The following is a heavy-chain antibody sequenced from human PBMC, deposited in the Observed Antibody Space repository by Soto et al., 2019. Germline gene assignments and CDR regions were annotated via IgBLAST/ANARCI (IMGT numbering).Heavy chain of an antibody. CDR3: AKGSSHYYYYYMDV. J-gene: IGHJ6*03. CDR2: ISGSGGTT. Sequence: EVQLLESGGGLAQPGGPLRLSCVVSGFTFSSYAMNWVRQAPGKGLEWVSAISGSGGTTYYADSVKGRFTISRDNSKNTLYLQMDSLRAEDMAVYYCAKGSSHYYYYYMDVWDKGTTVTVSS. CDR1: GFTFSSYA. V-gene: IGHV3-23*01. D-gene: IGHD2-15*01.